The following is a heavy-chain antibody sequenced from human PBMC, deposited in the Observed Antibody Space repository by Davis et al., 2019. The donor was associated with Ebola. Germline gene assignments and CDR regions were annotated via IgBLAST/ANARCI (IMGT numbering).Heavy chain of an antibody. CDR3: ARESLLWFGELLYRGGWFDP. J-gene: IGHJ5*02. Sequence: GESLKISCAASGFTFSNYWMTWVRQAPGKGLEWVANIKQDGSEKYYVDSVKGRFTISRDNSKNTLYLQMNSLRAEDTAVYYCARESLLWFGELLYRGGWFDPWGQGTLVTVSS. CDR1: GFTFSNYW. D-gene: IGHD3-10*01. CDR2: IKQDGSEK. V-gene: IGHV3-7*03.